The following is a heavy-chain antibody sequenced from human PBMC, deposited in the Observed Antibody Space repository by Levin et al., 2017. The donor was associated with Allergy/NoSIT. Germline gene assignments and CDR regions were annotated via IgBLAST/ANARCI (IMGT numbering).Heavy chain of an antibody. CDR2: ISGSGGST. D-gene: IGHD4-17*01. CDR3: AKDHRHLYGDYFDY. Sequence: GESLKISCAASGFTFSSYAMSWVRQAPGKGLEWVSAISGSGGSTYYADSVKGRFTISRDNSKNTLYLQMNSLRAEDTAVYYCAKDHRHLYGDYFDYWGQGTLVTVSS. J-gene: IGHJ4*02. CDR1: GFTFSSYA. V-gene: IGHV3-23*01.